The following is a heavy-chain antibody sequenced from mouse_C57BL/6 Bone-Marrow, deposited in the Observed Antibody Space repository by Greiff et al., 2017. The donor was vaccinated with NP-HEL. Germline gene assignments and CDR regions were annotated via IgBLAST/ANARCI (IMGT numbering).Heavy chain of an antibody. Sequence: EVQLMESGGDLVKPGGSLKLSCAASGFTFSSYGMSWVRQTPDKRLEWVATISSGGSYTYYPDSVKGRFTISRDNAKNTLYLQMSSLKSEDTAMYYCARHDGYCAYWGQGTLVTVSA. V-gene: IGHV5-6*01. CDR1: GFTFSSYG. J-gene: IGHJ3*01. CDR3: ARHDGYCAY. CDR2: ISSGGSYT. D-gene: IGHD2-3*01.